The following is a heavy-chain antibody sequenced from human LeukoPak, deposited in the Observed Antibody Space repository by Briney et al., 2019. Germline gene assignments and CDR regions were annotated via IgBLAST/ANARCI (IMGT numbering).Heavy chain of an antibody. V-gene: IGHV3-23*01. CDR1: GFTFSSYA. J-gene: IGHJ4*02. D-gene: IGHD2-15*01. CDR3: AKVFEDIVVVVAAIFDY. CDR2: ISGSGGST. Sequence: GGSLRLSCAASGFTFSSYAMSWVRQAPGKGLEWVSAISGSGGSTYYADSVKGRFTISRDNSKNTLYLQMNSLRAEDTAVYYCAKVFEDIVVVVAAIFDYWGPGTLVTVSS.